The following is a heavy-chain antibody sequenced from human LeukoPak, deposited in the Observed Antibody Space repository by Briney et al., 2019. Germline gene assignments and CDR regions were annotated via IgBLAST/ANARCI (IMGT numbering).Heavy chain of an antibody. CDR1: GGTFSSYA. J-gene: IGHJ6*03. CDR3: ASGHAALELYYYMDV. CDR2: IIPIFGTA. Sequence: SVKVSCKASGGTFSSYAISWVRQAPGQGLEWMGGIIPIFGTANYAQKFQGRVTITTDESTSTAYMELSSLRSEDTAVYYCASGHAALELYYYMDVWGKGTTVTVSS. D-gene: IGHD3-3*01. V-gene: IGHV1-69*05.